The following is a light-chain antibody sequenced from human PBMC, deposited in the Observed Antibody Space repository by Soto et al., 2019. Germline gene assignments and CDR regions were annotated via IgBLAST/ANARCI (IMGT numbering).Light chain of an antibody. CDR1: SSDVGGYDY. CDR3: SSYSSSSTLVV. J-gene: IGLJ2*01. CDR2: DVS. Sequence: QSVLTQPASVSGSPGQSITISCTGTSSDVGGYDYVSWYQQYPGKAPKLMIYDVSNRPSGVSNRFSGSKSGNTASLTISGLQAKDEADYYCSSYSSSSTLVVFGGGTKLTVL. V-gene: IGLV2-14*03.